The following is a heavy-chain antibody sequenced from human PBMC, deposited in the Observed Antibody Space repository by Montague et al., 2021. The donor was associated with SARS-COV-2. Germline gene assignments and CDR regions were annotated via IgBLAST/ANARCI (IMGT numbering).Heavy chain of an antibody. D-gene: IGHD3-22*01. CDR3: ARGRQHINMVVVVVTGGEYYFDF. J-gene: IGHJ4*02. V-gene: IGHV4-34*01. Sequence: SETLSLTCAVYDESFSDYSWTWIRQPLGKGLEWIGEINHRGSTNYNPSLKSRVTISVDTSKNQFSLKMTSVTAADTAVYYCARGRQHINMVVVVVTGGEYYFDFWGQGTLVAVSS. CDR2: INHRGST. CDR1: DESFSDYS.